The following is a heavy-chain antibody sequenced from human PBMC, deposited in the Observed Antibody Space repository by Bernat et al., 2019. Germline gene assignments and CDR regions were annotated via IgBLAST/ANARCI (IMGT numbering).Heavy chain of an antibody. V-gene: IGHV3-23*01. CDR3: AKDDDSPPPSYFDY. CDR2: ISGSGDST. J-gene: IGHJ4*02. Sequence: EVQLLESGGGLVQPGGSLRLSCAASGFTFSTYGLTWVRQAPGKGLEWVSAISGSGDSTYYADSVKGRFTISRDNSKNTLYLQMNSLRAEDTAVYYCAKDDDSPPPSYFDYWGQGTLVTVSS. CDR1: GFTFSTYG. D-gene: IGHD3-22*01.